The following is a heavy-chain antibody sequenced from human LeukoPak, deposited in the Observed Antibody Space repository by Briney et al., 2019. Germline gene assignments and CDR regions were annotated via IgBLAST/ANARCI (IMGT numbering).Heavy chain of an antibody. CDR3: AKENGGNSFDY. CDR1: GFIFSSYG. CDR2: IWYDGSNK. V-gene: IGHV3-33*06. D-gene: IGHD4-23*01. J-gene: IGHJ4*02. Sequence: GGSLRLSCAASGFIFSSYGMHWVRQAPGKGLEWVAVIWYDGSNKYYADSVKGRFTISRDNSKNTLYLQMNSLRAEDTAVYYCAKENGGNSFDYWGQGTLVTVSS.